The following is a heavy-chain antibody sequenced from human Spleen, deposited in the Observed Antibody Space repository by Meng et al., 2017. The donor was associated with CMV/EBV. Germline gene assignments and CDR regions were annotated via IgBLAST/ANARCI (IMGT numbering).Heavy chain of an antibody. CDR2: ISAYNGNT. Sequence: ASVKVSCKASGYSFPSYGMSWVRQAPGQGLEWMGWISAYNGNTNYAQKLQGRVTMTTDTSTSTAYMELRSLRSDDTAVYYCARDDSSGWLVYYYGMDVWGQGTTVTVSS. V-gene: IGHV1-18*01. CDR1: GYSFPSYG. D-gene: IGHD6-19*01. CDR3: ARDDSSGWLVYYYGMDV. J-gene: IGHJ6*02.